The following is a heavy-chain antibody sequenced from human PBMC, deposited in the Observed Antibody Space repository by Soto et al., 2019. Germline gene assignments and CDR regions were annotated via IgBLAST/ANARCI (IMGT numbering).Heavy chain of an antibody. D-gene: IGHD3-3*01. CDR3: ASGGGVGVAGSAAFDM. Sequence: QLHLVQSGAVVKKPGASVTVSCSASGYPVTAYYMHWVRQAPGRGLEWMGGINPATGAAKYTQTFPGRVTMTRDTATSTVFMELSGLTSEDTAVFYCASGGGVGVAGSAAFDMWGQGTVVTVSS. CDR2: INPATGAA. V-gene: IGHV1-2*02. CDR1: GYPVTAYY. J-gene: IGHJ3*02.